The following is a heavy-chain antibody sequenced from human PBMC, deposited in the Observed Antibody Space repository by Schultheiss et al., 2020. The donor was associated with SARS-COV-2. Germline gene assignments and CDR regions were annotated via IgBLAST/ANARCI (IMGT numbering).Heavy chain of an antibody. V-gene: IGHV4-4*02. CDR3: ARSPPRGIYSSSGGLFDY. Sequence: SETLSLTCTVSGGSISSSNWWSWIRQPPGKGLEWIGYIYYSGSTYYNPSLKSRVTISVDTSKNQFSLKLSSVTAADTAVYYCARSPPRGIYSSSGGLFDYWGQGTLVTVSS. CDR1: GGSISSSNW. J-gene: IGHJ4*02. CDR2: IYYSGST. D-gene: IGHD6-13*01.